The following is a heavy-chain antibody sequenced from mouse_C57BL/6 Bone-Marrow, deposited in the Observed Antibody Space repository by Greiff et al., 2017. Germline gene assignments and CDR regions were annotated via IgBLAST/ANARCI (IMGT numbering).Heavy chain of an antibody. V-gene: IGHV1-76*01. CDR3: ARSMGFRTAYWYFDV. CDR1: GYTFTDYY. D-gene: IGHD1-1*02. J-gene: IGHJ1*03. CDR2: IYPGSGNT. Sequence: QVQLKQSGAELVRPGASVKLSCKASGYTFTDYYINWVKQRPGQGLEWIARIYPGSGNTYYNEKFKGKATLTAEKSSSTAYMQLSSLTSEDSAVYFCARSMGFRTAYWYFDVWGTGTTVTVSS.